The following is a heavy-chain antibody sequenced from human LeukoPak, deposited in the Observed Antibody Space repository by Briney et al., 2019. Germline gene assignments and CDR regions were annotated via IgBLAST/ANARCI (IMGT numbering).Heavy chain of an antibody. Sequence: SETLSPTCTVSGGSISSYYWIWIRQPPGKGLEWIGYIYYRGRTNYNPSLKSRVAISVDTSKNQFSLKLSSVTAADTAVYYCARVLGCSTTSCYAAYIDSWGQGTLVTVSS. CDR2: IYYRGRT. J-gene: IGHJ4*02. CDR3: ARVLGCSTTSCYAAYIDS. V-gene: IGHV4-59*01. D-gene: IGHD2-2*01. CDR1: GGSISSYY.